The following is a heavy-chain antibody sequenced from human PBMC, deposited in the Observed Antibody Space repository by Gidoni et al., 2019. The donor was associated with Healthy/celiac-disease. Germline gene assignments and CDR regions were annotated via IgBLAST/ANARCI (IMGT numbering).Heavy chain of an antibody. J-gene: IGHJ1*01. D-gene: IGHD6-19*01. CDR1: GFTFSSYG. CDR2: IWYDGSNK. Sequence: QVQLVESGGGVVQPGRSLRLSCAASGFTFSSYGMHWVRQAPGKGLEWVAVIWYDGSNKDYADSVKGRFTITRDNSKNTLYLQMNSLRAEDTAVYYCATGGGSNSVWYLQYWGQGTLVTVSS. V-gene: IGHV3-33*01. CDR3: ATGGGSNSVWYLQY.